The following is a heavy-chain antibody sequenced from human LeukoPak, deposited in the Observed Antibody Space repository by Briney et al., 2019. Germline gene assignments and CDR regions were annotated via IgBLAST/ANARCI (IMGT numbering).Heavy chain of an antibody. D-gene: IGHD6-19*01. Sequence: SVTVSCTASGGTFSSYAISWVRQAPGQGLEWMGGIIPIFGTANYAQKFQGRVTITADESTSTAYMELSSLGSEDTAVYYCARDRDSSGWYKGPLDYWGQGTLVTVSS. CDR3: ARDRDSSGWYKGPLDY. J-gene: IGHJ4*02. CDR1: GGTFSSYA. V-gene: IGHV1-69*13. CDR2: IIPIFGTA.